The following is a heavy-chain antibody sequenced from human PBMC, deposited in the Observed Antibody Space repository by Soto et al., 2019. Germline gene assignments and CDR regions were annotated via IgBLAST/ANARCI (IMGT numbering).Heavy chain of an antibody. J-gene: IGHJ4*02. CDR1: GASKIDYY. Sequence: ASQTLSLTCTVFGASKIDYYGSWVRQTPGKGLEWLGSMFFSGRSNYNPSLKSRVAISVDTSKNQVSLNLRAVTAADTAVYYCVRSGHSFGGVVWGQGSLVTVSS. CDR3: VRSGHSFGGVV. V-gene: IGHV4-59*01. D-gene: IGHD3-16*01. CDR2: MFFSGRS.